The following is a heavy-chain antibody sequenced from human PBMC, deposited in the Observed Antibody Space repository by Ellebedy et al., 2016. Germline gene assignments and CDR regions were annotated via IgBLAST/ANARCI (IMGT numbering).Heavy chain of an antibody. D-gene: IGHD2-15*01. J-gene: IGHJ5*02. CDR2: IYGNAVTT. CDR3: TTNPRVGYP. Sequence: GGSLRLSXAASGFTFTTYTMNWVRQAPGKGLEWVSGIYGNAVTTFYGDSVKGRFTISRDNAKETLFLQMNSLRADDTAVYYCTTNPRVGYPWGQGTLVTVSS. CDR1: GFTFTTYT. V-gene: IGHV3-23*01.